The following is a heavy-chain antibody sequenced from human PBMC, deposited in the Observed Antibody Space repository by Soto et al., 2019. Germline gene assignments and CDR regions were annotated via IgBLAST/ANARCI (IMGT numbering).Heavy chain of an antibody. D-gene: IGHD6-13*01. Sequence: LSLTCTVSCGSISSGGYYWSWIRQHPGKGLEWIGYIYYSGSTYYNPSLKSRVTISVDTSKNQFSLKLSSVTAADTAVYYCAREVVAAALNWFDPWGQGTLVTVSS. CDR2: IYYSGST. CDR1: CGSISSGGYY. CDR3: AREVVAAALNWFDP. V-gene: IGHV4-31*03. J-gene: IGHJ5*02.